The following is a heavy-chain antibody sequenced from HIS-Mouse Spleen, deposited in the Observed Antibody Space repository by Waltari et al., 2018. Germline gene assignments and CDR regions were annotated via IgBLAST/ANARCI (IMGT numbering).Heavy chain of an antibody. V-gene: IGHV3-23*01. CDR3: AKDLRYYYDSSGYGDDY. D-gene: IGHD3-22*01. CDR1: GFTFSSYA. J-gene: IGHJ4*02. Sequence: EVQLLESGGGLVQPGGSLRLSCAASGFTFSSYAMSWVRQAPGKGLEWVSAISGSGGSTYYADSVKGLCTISRDNSKNTLYLQMNSLRAEDTAVYYCAKDLRYYYDSSGYGDDYWGQGTLVTVSS. CDR2: ISGSGGST.